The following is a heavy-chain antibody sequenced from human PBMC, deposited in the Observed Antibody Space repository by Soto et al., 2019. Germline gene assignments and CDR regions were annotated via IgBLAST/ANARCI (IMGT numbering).Heavy chain of an antibody. D-gene: IGHD1-26*01. CDR2: FDPEDGEK. CDR3: ACDLLPRHSFSGFDS. Sequence: ASVKASSKAPGYTFIGYYIHWVRQAPGQGLEWMGGFDPEDGEKIYAQNFQGRVTMTRDTSASTAYMELSSLRSEDTAVYYCACDLLPRHSFSGFDSWGPGSLVTVFS. V-gene: IGHV1-24*01. CDR1: GYTFIGYY. J-gene: IGHJ5*01.